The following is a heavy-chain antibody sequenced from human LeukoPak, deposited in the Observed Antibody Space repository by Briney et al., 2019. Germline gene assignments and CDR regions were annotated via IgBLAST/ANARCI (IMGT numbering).Heavy chain of an antibody. J-gene: IGHJ4*02. CDR2: ISYDGSNK. D-gene: IGHD3-22*01. CDR1: GFTFSSYA. CDR3: ARTYYYDSRLFDY. V-gene: IGHV3-30*04. Sequence: GGSLRLSCAASGFTFSSYAMHWVRQAPGKGLEWVAVISYDGSNKYYADSVKGRFTISRDNSKNTLYLQMNSLRAEDTAVYYCARTYYYDSRLFDYWGQGTLVTVSS.